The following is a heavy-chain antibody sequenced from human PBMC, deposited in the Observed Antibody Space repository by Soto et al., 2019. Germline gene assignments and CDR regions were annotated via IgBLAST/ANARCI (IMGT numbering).Heavy chain of an antibody. CDR3: AKGIAAAKTEDYFDY. CDR2: ISGSGGST. V-gene: IGHV3-23*01. Sequence: GSLLPPCSASGFTFSSYAMSGVRQAPGKGLEWVSAISGSGGSTYYADSVKGRFTISRDNSKNTLYLQMNSLRAEDTAVYYCAKGIAAAKTEDYFDYWGQGTLVTVYS. J-gene: IGHJ4*02. CDR1: GFTFSSYA. D-gene: IGHD6-13*01.